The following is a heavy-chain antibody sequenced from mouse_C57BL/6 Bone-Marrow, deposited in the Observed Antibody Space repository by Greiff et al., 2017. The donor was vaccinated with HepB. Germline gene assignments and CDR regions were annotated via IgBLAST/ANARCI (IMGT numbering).Heavy chain of an antibody. CDR1: GYSITSGYY. CDR2: ISYDGSN. J-gene: IGHJ1*03. CDR3: AREGTTVVATYPYWYFDV. D-gene: IGHD1-1*01. V-gene: IGHV3-6*01. Sequence: LQESGPGLVKPSQSLSLTCSVTGYSITSGYYWNWIRQFPGNKLEWMGYISYDGSNNYNPSLKNRISITRDTSKNQFFLKLNSVTTEDTATYYCAREGTTVVATYPYWYFDVWGTGTTVTVSS.